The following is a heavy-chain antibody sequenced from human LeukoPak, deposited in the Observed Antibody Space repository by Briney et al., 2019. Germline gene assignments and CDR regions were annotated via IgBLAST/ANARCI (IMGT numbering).Heavy chain of an antibody. CDR2: MNPNSGNT. D-gene: IGHD3-9*01. Sequence: ASVKVSCKASGYTFTSYDINWVRQATGQGLEWMGWMNPNSGNTGYAQKFQGRVTITRNTSISTAYMELSSLRSEATAVYYCARAGGYYDILTGYKRGYNWFDPWGQGTLVTVAS. CDR1: GYTFTSYD. CDR3: ARAGGYYDILTGYKRGYNWFDP. J-gene: IGHJ5*02. V-gene: IGHV1-8*03.